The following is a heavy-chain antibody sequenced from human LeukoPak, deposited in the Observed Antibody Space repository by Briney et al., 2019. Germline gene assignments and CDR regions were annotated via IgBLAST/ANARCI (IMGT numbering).Heavy chain of an antibody. V-gene: IGHV4-39*07. D-gene: IGHD3-16*01. Sequence: SETLSLTCTVSGGSISSSSYYWGWIRQPPGKGLEWIGSIYYSGSTDYNPSLKSRVTISVDTSKNQFSLQLNSLTAADTAVYYCARDLRMGGPWRQFDHWGQGTLVTVSS. J-gene: IGHJ4*02. CDR3: ARDLRMGGPWRQFDH. CDR1: GGSISSSSYY. CDR2: IYYSGST.